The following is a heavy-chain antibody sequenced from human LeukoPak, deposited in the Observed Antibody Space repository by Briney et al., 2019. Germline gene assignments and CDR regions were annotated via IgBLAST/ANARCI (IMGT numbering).Heavy chain of an antibody. V-gene: IGHV3-53*01. J-gene: IGHJ3*01. CDR3: ARDADYGGSPDAFDV. Sequence: PGGSLRLSCAAPGFTVSSNHMSWVRQAPGKGLKWVSIIYSGGTTYYADSVKGRFTISRDNPKNTLYLQMNTLRAEDTAVYYCARDADYGGSPDAFDVWGRGTIVTVSS. D-gene: IGHD4-23*01. CDR2: IYSGGTT. CDR1: GFTVSSNH.